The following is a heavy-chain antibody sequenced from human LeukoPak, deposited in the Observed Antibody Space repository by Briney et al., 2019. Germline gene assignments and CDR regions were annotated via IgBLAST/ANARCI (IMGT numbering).Heavy chain of an antibody. J-gene: IGHJ4*02. CDR3: ARERPYYYDSSGYYDY. D-gene: IGHD3-22*01. CDR2: IYTSGST. V-gene: IGHV4-61*02. Sequence: PSQTLSLTCTVSGGSISSGSYYWSWIRQPAGKGLEWIERIYTSGSTNYNPSLKSRVTISVDTSKNQFSLKLSSVTAADTAVYYCARERPYYYDSSGYYDYWGQGTLVTVSS. CDR1: GGSISSGSYY.